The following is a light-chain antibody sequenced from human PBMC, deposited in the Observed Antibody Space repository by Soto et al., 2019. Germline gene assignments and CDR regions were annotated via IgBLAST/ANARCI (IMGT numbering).Light chain of an antibody. J-gene: IGKJ2*01. Sequence: EIVLTQSPGTLSLSPGERATLSCRASQSVSSSYLAWYQQKPGQAPRLLIYGASSRATGIPDRFSGSGSGTDFTLTIIRLEPEDFPVYYCQQYGSSPYTFGQGTKLEIK. CDR1: QSVSSSY. V-gene: IGKV3-20*01. CDR3: QQYGSSPYT. CDR2: GAS.